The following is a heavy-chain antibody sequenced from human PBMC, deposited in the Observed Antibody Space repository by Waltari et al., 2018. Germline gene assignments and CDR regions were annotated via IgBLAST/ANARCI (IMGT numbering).Heavy chain of an antibody. Sequence: QVQLVQSGAEVKKPGSSVKVSCKASGGTFSSYAISWVRQAPGQGLGWIGGISPIFGTANYAQKFQGRVTITADKSTSTAYMELSSLRSEDTAVYYCARGSGSYELVWYMDVWGKGTTVTVSS. J-gene: IGHJ6*03. CDR1: GGTFSSYA. CDR3: ARGSGSYELVWYMDV. CDR2: ISPIFGTA. D-gene: IGHD1-26*01. V-gene: IGHV1-69*14.